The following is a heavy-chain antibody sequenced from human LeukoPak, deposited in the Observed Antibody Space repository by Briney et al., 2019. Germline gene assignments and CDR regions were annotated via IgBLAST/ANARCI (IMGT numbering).Heavy chain of an antibody. D-gene: IGHD2-15*01. Sequence: SETLSLTCAVSGGSISSGGYSWSWIRQPPGKGLEWIGYIYHSGSTYYNPSLKSRVTISVDRSKNQFSLRLSSVTAADTAVYYCARGAPVVVVAAIPRWFDPWGQGTLVTVSS. CDR1: GGSISSGGYS. J-gene: IGHJ5*02. CDR2: IYHSGST. V-gene: IGHV4-30-2*01. CDR3: ARGAPVVVVAAIPRWFDP.